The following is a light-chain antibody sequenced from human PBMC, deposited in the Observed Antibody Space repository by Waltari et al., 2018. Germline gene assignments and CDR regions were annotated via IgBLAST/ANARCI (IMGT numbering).Light chain of an antibody. CDR2: DAS. CDR1: QDIASF. CDR3: QQRSSSIT. Sequence: IVLTQSPATLYLSPGERTTLSCRASQDIASFLAWYQQTPGQAPRLLIYDASIRATGVPARFSGSGPGRDFTLTISSLEPEDSAVYYWQQRSSSITFGGGTKVDIK. J-gene: IGKJ4*01. V-gene: IGKV3D-11*01.